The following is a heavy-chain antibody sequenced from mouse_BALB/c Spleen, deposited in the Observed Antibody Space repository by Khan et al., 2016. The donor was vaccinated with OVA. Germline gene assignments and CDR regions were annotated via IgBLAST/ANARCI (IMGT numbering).Heavy chain of an antibody. Sequence: VQLKESGAELVKPGASVNLSCSASGFNIKDTYIHWVKQRPEQGLEWIGRIDPPNDDSKFGPKFQDKATLTADTSSNTAYLQLTSLTSEDTAVYYCATHDGNPFANWGQGTLVSVSA. CDR1: GFNIKDTY. CDR3: ATHDGNPFAN. J-gene: IGHJ3*01. D-gene: IGHD2-1*01. CDR2: IDPPNDDS. V-gene: IGHV14-3*02.